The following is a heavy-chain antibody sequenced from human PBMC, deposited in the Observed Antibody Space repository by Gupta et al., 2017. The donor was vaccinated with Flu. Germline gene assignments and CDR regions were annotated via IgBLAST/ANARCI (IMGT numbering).Heavy chain of an antibody. D-gene: IGHD2-21*02. Sequence: EVQLVESGGGLVKPGGSLRLSCAASGFTFSNAWMSWVRQAPGKGLEWVGRIKSKTDGGTTDYAAPVKGRFTISRDDSKNTLYLQMNSLKTEDTAVYYCTTGPHFCGGDCYSDYWGQGTLVTVSS. CDR2: IKSKTDGGTT. CDR3: TTGPHFCGGDCYSDY. CDR1: GFTFSNAW. J-gene: IGHJ4*02. V-gene: IGHV3-15*01.